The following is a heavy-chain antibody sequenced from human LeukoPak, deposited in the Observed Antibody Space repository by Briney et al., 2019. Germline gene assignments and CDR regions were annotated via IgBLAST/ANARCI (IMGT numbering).Heavy chain of an antibody. V-gene: IGHV4-4*02. Sequence: PSETLSLTCGVSGGSISNTNWWTWVRQPPGKGLEWIGEVNLQGSTNYNPSLKSRAAISVDKSENHLSLKLTSVTAADPAVYYCAREGGPYRPLDYSGQGTLVTVAS. J-gene: IGHJ4*02. CDR1: GGSISNTNW. CDR3: AREGGPYRPLDY. CDR2: VNLQGST.